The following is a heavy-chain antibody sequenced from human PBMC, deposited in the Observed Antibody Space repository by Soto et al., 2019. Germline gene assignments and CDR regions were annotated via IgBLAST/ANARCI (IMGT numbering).Heavy chain of an antibody. Sequence: PGGSLRLSCAASGFTFNSYAMNWVRQAPGKGLEWVSSISGSGGNTYYAGSVKGRFTISRDNSKNTLYLQMNSLRAGDTAVYYCARNGIVVRIPWGQGTLVTVSS. CDR1: GFTFNSYA. D-gene: IGHD1-26*01. V-gene: IGHV3-23*01. CDR2: ISGSGGNT. CDR3: ARNGIVVRIP. J-gene: IGHJ5*02.